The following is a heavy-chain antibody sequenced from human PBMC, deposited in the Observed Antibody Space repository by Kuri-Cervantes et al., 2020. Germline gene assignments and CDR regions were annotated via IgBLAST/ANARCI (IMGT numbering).Heavy chain of an antibody. D-gene: IGHD3-22*01. Sequence: GESLKISCAASGFTVSSNYMSWVRQAPGKGLGWVSYISSSGSTIYYADSVKGRFTISRDNAKNSLYLQMNSLRAEDTAVYYCARSAYYYDSSGYRPWGQGTLVTVSS. CDR1: GFTVSSNY. CDR3: ARSAYYYDSSGYRP. CDR2: ISSSGSTI. V-gene: IGHV3-11*01. J-gene: IGHJ4*02.